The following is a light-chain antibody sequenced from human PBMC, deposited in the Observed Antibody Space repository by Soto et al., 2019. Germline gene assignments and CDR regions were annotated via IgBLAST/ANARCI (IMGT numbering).Light chain of an antibody. Sequence: QSVLTQPPSVSGAPGQRVTISYTGSSSNIGAGYDVHWYQQHPGTAPKPLIYGNSNRPSGVPDRFSGSKSATSASLAITGLQAEDEADYYCQSYDSSLRAVFGGGTKLTVL. J-gene: IGLJ2*01. CDR3: QSYDSSLRAV. V-gene: IGLV1-40*01. CDR1: SSNIGAGYD. CDR2: GNS.